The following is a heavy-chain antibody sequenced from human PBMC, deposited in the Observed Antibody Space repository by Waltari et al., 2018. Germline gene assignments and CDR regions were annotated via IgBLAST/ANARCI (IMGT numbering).Heavy chain of an antibody. J-gene: IGHJ3*02. Sequence: EVQLVESGGGLVQPGGSLRLSCAASGFTFSSYSMNWVRQAPGKGLEWVSYISSSSSTIYYADTVKGRFTISRDNAKNSLYLQMNSLRAEDTAVYYCARLPFIVVVPAHDAFDIWGQGTMVTVSS. CDR1: GFTFSSYS. CDR2: ISSSSSTI. D-gene: IGHD2-2*01. V-gene: IGHV3-48*04. CDR3: ARLPFIVVVPAHDAFDI.